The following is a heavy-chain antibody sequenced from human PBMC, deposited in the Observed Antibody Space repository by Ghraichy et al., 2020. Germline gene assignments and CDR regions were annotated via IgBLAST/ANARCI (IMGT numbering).Heavy chain of an antibody. V-gene: IGHV3-48*01. Sequence: GGSLRLSCAASGFTFSSYSMNWVRQAPGKGLEWVSYISSSSSTIYYADSVKGRFTISRDNAKNSLYLQMNSLRAEDTAVYYCARDLGGGVVVPAANRYYYYGMDVWGQGTTVTVSS. CDR1: GFTFSSYS. CDR2: ISSSSSTI. D-gene: IGHD2-2*01. J-gene: IGHJ6*02. CDR3: ARDLGGGVVVPAANRYYYYGMDV.